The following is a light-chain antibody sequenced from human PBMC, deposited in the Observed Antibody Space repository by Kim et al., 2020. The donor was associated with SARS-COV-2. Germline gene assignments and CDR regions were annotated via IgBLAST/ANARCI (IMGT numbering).Light chain of an antibody. V-gene: IGLV1-47*01. CDR2: RNN. CDR1: SSNIGSNY. CDR3: AAWDDSLSGFYV. Sequence: ELTQPPSTSGTPGQRVTISCSGSSSNIGSNYVYWYQQFPGTAPKLLIYRNNQRPSGVPDRFSGSKSVTSASLAISGIRSEDEADYYCAAWDDSLSGFYVFGTGTKVTVL. J-gene: IGLJ1*01.